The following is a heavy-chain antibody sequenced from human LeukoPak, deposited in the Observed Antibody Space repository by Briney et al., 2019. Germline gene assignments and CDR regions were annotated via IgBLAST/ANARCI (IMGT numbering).Heavy chain of an antibody. J-gene: IGHJ4*02. Sequence: SETLSLTCNVSGGSLSSYFWTWIRQPAAKGLEWIGRIYASGNTNYNSSLKSRVTMSVDTSKNQFSLKLSSVTAADTAVYYCARDGSDSYGRGFDYWGQGTLVSVSS. CDR1: GGSLSSYF. CDR3: ARDGSDSYGRGFDY. V-gene: IGHV4-4*07. CDR2: IYASGNT. D-gene: IGHD5-18*01.